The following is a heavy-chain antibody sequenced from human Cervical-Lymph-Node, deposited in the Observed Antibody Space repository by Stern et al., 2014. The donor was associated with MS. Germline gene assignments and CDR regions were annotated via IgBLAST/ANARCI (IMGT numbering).Heavy chain of an antibody. D-gene: IGHD3-3*01. V-gene: IGHV5-51*01. CDR2: IYPGYSDT. Sequence: QLVQSGAEVKKPGESLKISCKGSGYSFTSYWIGWVRQMPGKGLEWMGIIYPGYSDTRYSPSFQGQVTISADKSISTAYLQWSSLKASDTAMYYCARLYYDFWSGYSSPFDYWGQGTLVTVSS. J-gene: IGHJ4*02. CDR3: ARLYYDFWSGYSSPFDY. CDR1: GYSFTSYW.